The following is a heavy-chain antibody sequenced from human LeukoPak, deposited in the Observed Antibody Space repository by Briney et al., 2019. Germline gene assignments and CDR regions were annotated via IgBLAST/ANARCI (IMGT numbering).Heavy chain of an antibody. CDR3: AMRRTDTSGYGFVY. J-gene: IGHJ4*02. CDR1: GYTFTSYG. D-gene: IGHD3-22*01. CDR2: ISAYNGNT. Sequence: GASVKVSCKASGYTFTSYGISWVRQAPGQGLEWMGWISAYNGNTNYAQKLQGRVTMTTDTSTSTAYMELRSLRSDDTAVYYCAMRRTDTSGYGFVYWGQGTLVTVSS. V-gene: IGHV1-18*01.